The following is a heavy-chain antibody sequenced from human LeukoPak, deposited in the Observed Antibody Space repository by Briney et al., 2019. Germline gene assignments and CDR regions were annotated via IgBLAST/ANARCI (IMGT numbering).Heavy chain of an antibody. J-gene: IGHJ4*02. D-gene: IGHD5-24*01. Sequence: PGRSLRLSCAASGFIFSSYAMHWVRQAPGKELEWVAVISYDGSNKYYADSVEGRFTISRDNSKNTLYLQMNSLRAEDTAVYYCARDHLEMATSHFDYWGQGTLVTVSS. CDR3: ARDHLEMATSHFDY. CDR1: GFIFSSYA. CDR2: ISYDGSNK. V-gene: IGHV3-30-3*01.